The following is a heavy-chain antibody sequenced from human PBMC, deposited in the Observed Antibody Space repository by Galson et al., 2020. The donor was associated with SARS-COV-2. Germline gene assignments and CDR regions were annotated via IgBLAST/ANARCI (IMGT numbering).Heavy chain of an antibody. D-gene: IGHD5-12*01. CDR1: GFTFSSYG. CDR2: ISYDGSNK. V-gene: IGHV3-30*18. CDR3: AKALGGYATKVYYYMDV. J-gene: IGHJ6*03. Sequence: GGSLRLSCAASGFTFSSYGMHWVRQAPGKGLEWVAVISYDGSNKYYADSVKGRFTISRDNSKNTLYLQMNSLRAEDTAVYYCAKALGGYATKVYYYMDVWGKGTTVTVSS.